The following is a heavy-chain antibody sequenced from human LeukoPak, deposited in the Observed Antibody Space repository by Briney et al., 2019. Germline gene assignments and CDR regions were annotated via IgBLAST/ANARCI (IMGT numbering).Heavy chain of an antibody. V-gene: IGHV1-2*02. J-gene: IGHJ1*01. D-gene: IGHD3-10*01. CDR3: ARDAYYYGSGSYGAAEYFQH. CDR1: GYTFTGYY. CDR2: INPNSGGT. Sequence: ASVKVSCKASGYTFTGYYMHWVRQAPGQGLEWMGWINPNSGGTNYAQKFQGRVTMTRDTSISTAYMELSRLRSDDTAVYYCARDAYYYGSGSYGAAEYFQHWGQGTLVTASS.